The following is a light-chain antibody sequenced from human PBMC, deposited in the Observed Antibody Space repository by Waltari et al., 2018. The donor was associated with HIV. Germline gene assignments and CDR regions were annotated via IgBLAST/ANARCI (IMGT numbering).Light chain of an antibody. Sequence: QSALTQPDSVSGSPGQSITISCTVTSSDVGGYNYVSWYQQHHGNAPKLRIYDVSKRPSWVANLVSGSKSGNTASLTISGLQSEDEADYYCAAWDDSLNGYVFGSGTKVTVL. CDR1: SSDVGGYNY. J-gene: IGLJ1*01. V-gene: IGLV2-14*01. CDR2: DVS. CDR3: AAWDDSLNGYV.